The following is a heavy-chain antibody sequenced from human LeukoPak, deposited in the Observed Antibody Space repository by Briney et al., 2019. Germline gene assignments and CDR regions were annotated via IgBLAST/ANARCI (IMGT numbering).Heavy chain of an antibody. CDR1: GFTFSSYA. D-gene: IGHD3-10*01. Sequence: QPGGSLRLSCAASGFTFSSYAMSWVRQAPGKGLEWVSAISGSGGSTYYADSVKGRFTISRDNSKNTLYLQMNSLRAEDTAVYYCAKAGGSGSYYKFEFFDYWGQGTLVTVSS. CDR2: ISGSGGST. CDR3: AKAGGSGSYYKFEFFDY. J-gene: IGHJ4*02. V-gene: IGHV3-23*01.